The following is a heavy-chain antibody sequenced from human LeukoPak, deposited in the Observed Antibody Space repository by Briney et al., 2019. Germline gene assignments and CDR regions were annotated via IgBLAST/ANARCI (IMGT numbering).Heavy chain of an antibody. CDR3: ARDPSYYYDSSGYPAGY. D-gene: IGHD3-22*01. V-gene: IGHV1-2*06. Sequence: ASVKVSCKASGHTFTGYYMHWVRQAPGQGLEWMGRINPNSGGTNYAQKFQGRVTMTRDTSISTAYMELSRLRSDDTAVYYCARDPSYYYDSSGYPAGYWGQGTLVTVSS. CDR2: INPNSGGT. CDR1: GHTFTGYY. J-gene: IGHJ4*02.